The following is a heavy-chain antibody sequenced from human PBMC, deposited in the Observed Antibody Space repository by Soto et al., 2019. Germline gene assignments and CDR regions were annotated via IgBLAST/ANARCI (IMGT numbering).Heavy chain of an antibody. CDR1: GGSISTGDYY. Sequence: SETLSLTCTVSGGSISTGDYYWSWIRQPPGKGLQWIGYIYYSGSTHYNPSLKSRVTISVDTSKNQFSLKLNSVTAADTAVYYWARVVKTVRYFYDSSVRPFSLGDWGQGALVTVSS. J-gene: IGHJ4*02. CDR3: ARVVKTVRYFYDSSVRPFSLGD. V-gene: IGHV4-30-4*01. D-gene: IGHD3-22*01. CDR2: IYYSGST.